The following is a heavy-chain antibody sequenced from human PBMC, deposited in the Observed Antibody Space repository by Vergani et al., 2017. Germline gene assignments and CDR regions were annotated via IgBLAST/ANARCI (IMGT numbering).Heavy chain of an antibody. D-gene: IGHD6-19*01. Sequence: QVQLQESGPGLVKPSQTLSLTCTVSGGSISSGSYYWSWIRQPAGKGLEWIGRIYTSGRTNYNPSLKSRVTISVATSKKQFSLKLSSVTAADTAVYYCVKAGAGTGGKEDGFDPWGQGTLVTVSS. V-gene: IGHV4-61*02. CDR1: GGSISSGSYY. CDR3: VKAGAGTGGKEDGFDP. CDR2: IYTSGRT. J-gene: IGHJ5*02.